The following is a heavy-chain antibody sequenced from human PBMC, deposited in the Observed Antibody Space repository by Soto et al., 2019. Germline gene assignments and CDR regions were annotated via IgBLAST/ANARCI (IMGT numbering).Heavy chain of an antibody. D-gene: IGHD3-10*01. CDR1: GYTFTGYY. CDR2: INPNSGGT. Sequence: ASVKVSCKASGYTFTGYYMHWVRQAPGQGLEWMGWINPNSGGTNYAQKFQGRVTMTRDTSISTAYMELSRLRSDDTAVYYCAMSITMVRGVIISLDYWGQGTLVTVPS. CDR3: AMSITMVRGVIISLDY. V-gene: IGHV1-2*02. J-gene: IGHJ4*02.